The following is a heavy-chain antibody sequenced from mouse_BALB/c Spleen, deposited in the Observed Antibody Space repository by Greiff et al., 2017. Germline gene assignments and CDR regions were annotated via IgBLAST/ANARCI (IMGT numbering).Heavy chain of an antibody. CDR3: ARNTRWLGRFAY. CDR1: GFSLTSYG. CDR2: IWSGGST. J-gene: IGHJ3*01. Sequence: QVQLKESGPGLVQPSQSLSITCTVSGFSLTSYGVHWVRQSPGKGLEWLGVIWSGGSTDYNAAFISRLSISKDNSKSQVFFKMNSLQADDTAIYYCARNTRWLGRFAYWGQGTLVTVSA. D-gene: IGHD2-3*01. V-gene: IGHV2-4-1*01.